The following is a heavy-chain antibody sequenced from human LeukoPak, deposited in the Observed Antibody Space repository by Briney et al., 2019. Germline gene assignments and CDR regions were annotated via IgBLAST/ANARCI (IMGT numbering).Heavy chain of an antibody. D-gene: IGHD2-2*01. CDR3: ARMPGHITSPFDP. J-gene: IGHJ5*02. Sequence: GRSLRLSCAASGFTVSSDSMNSVRQAPGKGLECVSSISSSISYIYYADSVKGPFTISRDTAKSSLYLQLNRLRAEDPAVYYCARMPGHITSPFDPWGQGTLVTVSS. CDR1: GFTVSSDS. V-gene: IGHV3-21*01. CDR2: ISSSISYI.